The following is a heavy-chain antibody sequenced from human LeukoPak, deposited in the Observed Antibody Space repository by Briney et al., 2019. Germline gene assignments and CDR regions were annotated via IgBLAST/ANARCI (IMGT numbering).Heavy chain of an antibody. V-gene: IGHV1-8*03. CDR3: ARDRYDVLTGYYHPYYSYYMDV. CDR2: MNPTSGNT. D-gene: IGHD3-9*01. J-gene: IGHJ6*03. CDR1: GYTFTSYD. Sequence: GASVKVSCKASGYTFTSYDINWVRQATGQGLEWMGWMNPTSGNTGYAQKFQGRVTITRNTSISTAYMELSSLRSEDTAVYYCARDRYDVLTGYYHPYYSYYMDVWGKATTVTVSS.